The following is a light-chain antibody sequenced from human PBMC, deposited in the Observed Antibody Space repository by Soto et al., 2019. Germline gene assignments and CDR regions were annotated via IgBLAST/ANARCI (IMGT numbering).Light chain of an antibody. Sequence: EIVLTQSPATLSLSPGERATLSCRASQTVSSSLAWYQQKPGQAPRLLIYEVSNRATGIPARFSGSGSGADFPLPLRSLEPGDFSPYYCPPHINLPLTFRRGTKV. CDR3: PPHINLPLT. CDR2: EVS. V-gene: IGKV3-11*01. CDR1: QTVSSS. J-gene: IGKJ3*01.